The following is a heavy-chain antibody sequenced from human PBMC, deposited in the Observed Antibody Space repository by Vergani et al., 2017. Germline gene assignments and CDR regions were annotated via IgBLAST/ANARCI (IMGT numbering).Heavy chain of an antibody. CDR2: IIPILGIA. Sequence: QVQLVQSGAEVKKPGSSVKVSCKASGGTFSSYAISWVRQAPGQGLEWMGRIIPILGIAKYAQKFQGRVTITADKSTSTAYMELSSLRSEDTAVYYCARGDSVVAYNWFDPWGQGTLVTVSS. J-gene: IGHJ5*02. CDR1: GGTFSSYA. D-gene: IGHD2-15*01. V-gene: IGHV1-69*04. CDR3: ARGDSVVAYNWFDP.